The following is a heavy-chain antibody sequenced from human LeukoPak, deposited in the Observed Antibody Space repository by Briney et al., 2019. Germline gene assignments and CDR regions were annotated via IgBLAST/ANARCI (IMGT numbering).Heavy chain of an antibody. CDR1: GYSFITYW. Sequence: GESLKISCKGSGYSFITYWIGWVRQMPGKGLEWMGIIYPGDSDSRYSPSFQGQVTFSADKSISTAYLQWSSLKASDTAMYYCARHYYFGSGSYSSYFDYWGQGTLVTVSS. D-gene: IGHD3-10*01. V-gene: IGHV5-51*01. CDR3: ARHYYFGSGSYSSYFDY. CDR2: IYPGDSDS. J-gene: IGHJ4*02.